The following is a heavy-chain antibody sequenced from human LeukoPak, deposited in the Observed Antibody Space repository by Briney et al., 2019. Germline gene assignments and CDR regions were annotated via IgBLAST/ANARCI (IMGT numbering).Heavy chain of an antibody. D-gene: IGHD3-22*01. CDR1: GGTFSSYA. CDR3: ARETYDYYDSSGYYHTTNFDY. Sequence: SVKVSCKASGGTFSSYAISWVRQAPGQGLEWMGGIIPIFGTANYAQKFQGRVTITADESTSTAYMELSSLRSEDTAVYHCARETYDYYDSSGYYHTTNFDYWGQGTLVTVSS. V-gene: IGHV1-69*13. CDR2: IIPIFGTA. J-gene: IGHJ4*02.